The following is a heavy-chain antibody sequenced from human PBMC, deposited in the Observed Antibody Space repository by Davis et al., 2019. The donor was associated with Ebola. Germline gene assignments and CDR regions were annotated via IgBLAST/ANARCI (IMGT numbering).Heavy chain of an antibody. Sequence: SETLSLTCAVYGGSFSGYYWSWIRQPPGKGLEWIWYIYYSGSTNYNPPLKSRVTISVDTSKNQFSLKLSSVTAAETAVYYCARYIQALDYWGQGTLVTVSS. CDR1: GGSFSGYY. CDR3: ARYIQALDY. J-gene: IGHJ4*02. CDR2: IYYSGST. V-gene: IGHV4-59*01.